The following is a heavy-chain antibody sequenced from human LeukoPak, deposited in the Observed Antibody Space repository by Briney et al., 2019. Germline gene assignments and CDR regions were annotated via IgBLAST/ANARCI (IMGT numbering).Heavy chain of an antibody. J-gene: IGHJ4*02. CDR2: INRSGST. D-gene: IGHD3-10*01. V-gene: IGHV4-34*01. CDR1: GGSFSAYY. Sequence: QSSETLSLTCAVYGGSFSAYYWTWIRQPPGKGLEWIGEINRSGSTNYNPSLKSRVSISVDTSKNQVSLRLTSVTAADTAMYYCARCVWSGDVWARNPKSTRYFDDSGQGTLVIISS. CDR3: ARCVWSGDVWARNPKSTRYFDD.